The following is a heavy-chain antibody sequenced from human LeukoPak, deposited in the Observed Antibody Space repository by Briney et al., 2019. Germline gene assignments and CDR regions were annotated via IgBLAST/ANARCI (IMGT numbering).Heavy chain of an antibody. CDR1: GFTFSDYY. CDR2: ISSDGSII. J-gene: IGHJ4*02. V-gene: IGHV3-11*04. D-gene: IGHD5-24*01. CDR3: ARDSRRDAYNPFDY. Sequence: GGSLRLSCAASGFTFSDYYMSWIRQAPGKGLEWVSYISSDGSIIYYADSVKGRFTISRDNAKNSLYLQMNSLRAEDTAVYYCARDSRRDAYNPFDYWGQGTLVTVSS.